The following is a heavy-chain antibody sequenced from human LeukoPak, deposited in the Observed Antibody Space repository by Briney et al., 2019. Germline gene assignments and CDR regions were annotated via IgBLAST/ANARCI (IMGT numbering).Heavy chain of an antibody. Sequence: TLSLTCTVSGGSISSYYWSWIRQPPGKALEWLALIFWDDDKRYSPSLKNRLTITKDTSKNQVVLTLTNMDPVDTATYYCAHRHYAFDMWGRGTMVTVSS. V-gene: IGHV2-5*08. J-gene: IGHJ3*02. CDR2: IFWDDDK. CDR3: AHRHYAFDM. CDR1: GGSISSYYW.